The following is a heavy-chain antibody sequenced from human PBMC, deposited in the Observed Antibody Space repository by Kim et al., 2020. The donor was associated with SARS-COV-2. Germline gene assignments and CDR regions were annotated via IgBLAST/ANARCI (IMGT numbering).Heavy chain of an antibody. CDR2: ISGSGGST. V-gene: IGHV3-23*01. CDR1: GFTFSSYA. J-gene: IGHJ4*02. Sequence: GGSLRLSCAASGFTFSSYAMSWVRQAPGKGLEWVSAISGSGGSTYYADSVKGRFTISRDNSKNTLYLQMNSLRAEDTAVYYCVTALAAAGNGFDYWGQGTLVTVSS. D-gene: IGHD6-13*01. CDR3: VTALAAAGNGFDY.